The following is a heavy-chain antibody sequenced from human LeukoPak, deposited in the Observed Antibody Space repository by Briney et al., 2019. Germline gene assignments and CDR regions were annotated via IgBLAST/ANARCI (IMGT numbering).Heavy chain of an antibody. Sequence: PSETLSLTCAVYGGSFSGYYWSWIRQPPWKGLEWIGEINHSGSTNYNPSLKSRVTISVDTSKNQFSLKLSSVTAADTAVYYCARANYDFWSGYYFNWFDPWGQGTLVTVSS. V-gene: IGHV4-34*01. J-gene: IGHJ5*02. D-gene: IGHD3-3*01. CDR3: ARANYDFWSGYYFNWFDP. CDR1: GGSFSGYY. CDR2: INHSGST.